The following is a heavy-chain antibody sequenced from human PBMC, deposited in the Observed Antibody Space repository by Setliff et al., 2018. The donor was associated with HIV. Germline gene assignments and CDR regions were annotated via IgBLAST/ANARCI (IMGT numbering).Heavy chain of an antibody. J-gene: IGHJ4*02. V-gene: IGHV3-7*03. CDR3: AGGLGAVAALSFDF. D-gene: IGHD6-19*01. CDR1: GFNFNNYW. Sequence: GGSLRLSCSASGFNFNNYWMSWVRQAPGKGLEWVAGTRQDGSDRYYVDSVKGRFVISRDNGKNSLYLQMNSLRAEDTAVYYCAGGLGAVAALSFDFWGQGILVTVSS. CDR2: TRQDGSDR.